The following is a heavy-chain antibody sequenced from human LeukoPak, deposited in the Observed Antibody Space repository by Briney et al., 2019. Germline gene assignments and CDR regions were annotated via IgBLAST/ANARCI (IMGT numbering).Heavy chain of an antibody. D-gene: IGHD2-21*02. CDR2: ISWNSGDI. V-gene: IGHV3-9*01. Sequence: GGSLRLSCAASGFTFSPYWMHWVRQAPGKGLEWVASISWNSGDIVHADSVKGRFTISRDNAKNSLYLQMDSLRTEDTALYYCVKSGGYATAIRYFDLWGRGTLVTVSS. CDR1: GFTFSPYW. J-gene: IGHJ2*01. CDR3: VKSGGYATAIRYFDL.